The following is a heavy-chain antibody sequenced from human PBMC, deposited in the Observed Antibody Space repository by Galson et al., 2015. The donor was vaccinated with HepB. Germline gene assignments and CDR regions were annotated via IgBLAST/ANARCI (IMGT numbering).Heavy chain of an antibody. Sequence: SVKVSCKASGGTFSSYTISWVRQAPGQGLEEMGWINTNTGNLTYAQGFTGRFVFSMDTSVSMAYLHISSLKAEDTSHPDPRRAMCGMDVWGQGTTVTVSS. CDR1: GGTFSSYT. J-gene: IGHJ6*02. CDR2: INTNTGNL. V-gene: IGHV7-4-1*04. D-gene: IGHD1-14*01. CDR3: RRAMCGMDV.